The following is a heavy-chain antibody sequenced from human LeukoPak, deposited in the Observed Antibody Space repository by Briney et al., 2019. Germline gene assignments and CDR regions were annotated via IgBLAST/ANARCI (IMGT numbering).Heavy chain of an antibody. V-gene: IGHV3-23*01. J-gene: IGHJ4*02. D-gene: IGHD2-21*02. CDR1: GFSFSSYA. CDR2: ISGSGEST. CDR3: ARDSPATYCGGDCYLGYYFDY. Sequence: GGSLRLSCAASGFSFSSYAMNWVRQAPGKGLEWVSGISGSGESTDYADSVKGRFTISRDNAKNSLYLQMNSLRAEDTAVYYCARDSPATYCGGDCYLGYYFDYWGQGTLVTVSS.